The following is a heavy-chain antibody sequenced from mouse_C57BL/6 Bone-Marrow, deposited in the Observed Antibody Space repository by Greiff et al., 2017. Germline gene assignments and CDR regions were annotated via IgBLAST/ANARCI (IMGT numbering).Heavy chain of an antibody. CDR3: ARWNGNYYFDY. D-gene: IGHD2-1*01. CDR2: ISYDGSN. CDR1: GYSITSGYY. V-gene: IGHV3-6*01. J-gene: IGHJ2*01. Sequence: ESGPGFVKPSQSLSLTCSVTGYSITSGYYWNWIRQFPGNKLEWMGYISYDGSNYYTPSLKNRITITRDTSKNQFFLKLNSVTTEDTATYYCARWNGNYYFDYWGQGTTLTVAS.